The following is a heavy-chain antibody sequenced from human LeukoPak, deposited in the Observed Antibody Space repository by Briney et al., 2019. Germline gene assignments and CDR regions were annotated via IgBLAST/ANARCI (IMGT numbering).Heavy chain of an antibody. D-gene: IGHD1-1*01. J-gene: IGHJ4*02. Sequence: SETLSLTCAVYGGSFSGYYWGWIRQPPGKGLEWIGSIYYSGSTYYNPSLKSRVTISLDTSKNQFSLKVNSVTAADTAVYYCARGGTVWNFDYWGQGTLVTVSS. CDR1: GGSFSGYY. V-gene: IGHV4-34*01. CDR2: IYYSGST. CDR3: ARGGTVWNFDY.